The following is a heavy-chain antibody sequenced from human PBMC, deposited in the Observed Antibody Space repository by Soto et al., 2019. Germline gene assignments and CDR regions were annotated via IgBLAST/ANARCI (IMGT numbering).Heavy chain of an antibody. J-gene: IGHJ5*02. D-gene: IGHD2-15*01. CDR3: FRDDHPITNSCYGNCFDP. Sequence: EPFRLSVGAPGSTFSTYGTHWIAQVPGKGLEWVSHINSEASNTYYADSVKARFTISRNNTNNTLHLEMNSLRADDTAVYYCFRDDHPITNSCYGNCFDPWGQGTMVTVSS. CDR2: INSEASNT. V-gene: IGHV3-74*01. CDR1: GSTFSTYG.